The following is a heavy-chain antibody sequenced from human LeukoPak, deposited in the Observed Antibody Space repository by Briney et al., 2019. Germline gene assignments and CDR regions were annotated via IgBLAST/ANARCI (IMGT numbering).Heavy chain of an antibody. Sequence: SETLSLTCGVSGGPIDITNYWSWVRQAPGKGLEWIGEISHDGTTNYNPSLRSRVTISVDTSKNQFSLKLSSVTAADTAVYYCARTAEEYSSSWYWFDPWGQGTLVTVSS. D-gene: IGHD6-13*01. CDR3: ARTAEEYSSSWYWFDP. CDR2: ISHDGTT. J-gene: IGHJ5*02. CDR1: GGPIDITNY. V-gene: IGHV4-4*02.